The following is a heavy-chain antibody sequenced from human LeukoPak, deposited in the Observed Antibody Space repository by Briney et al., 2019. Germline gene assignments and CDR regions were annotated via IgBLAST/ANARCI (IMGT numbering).Heavy chain of an antibody. Sequence: ASVKVSCKAFGYTFTSNYMHWVRQAPGQGPEWMGVINPSGGSTSYAQKFQGRVTMTRDMSTSTVYMELSSLRSEDTAVYYCAREGLELRVGWFDPWGQGTLVTVSS. CDR2: INPSGGST. CDR1: GYTFTSNY. J-gene: IGHJ5*02. D-gene: IGHD1-7*01. V-gene: IGHV1-46*01. CDR3: AREGLELRVGWFDP.